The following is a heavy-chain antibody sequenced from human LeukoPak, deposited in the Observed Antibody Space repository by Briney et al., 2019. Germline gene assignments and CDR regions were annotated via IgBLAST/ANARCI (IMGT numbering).Heavy chain of an antibody. D-gene: IGHD3-9*01. CDR3: ARESTHYDILSGYSQRPFDY. CDR1: GYTFTSYG. Sequence: ASVKVSCKASGYTFTSYGISWVRQAPGQGLEWMGWISAYNGNTNYAQILQGRVTMTTDTSTSTAYMEMRSLRSDDTAVYFCARESTHYDILSGYSQRPFDYWGQGTLVAVSS. CDR2: ISAYNGNT. J-gene: IGHJ4*02. V-gene: IGHV1-18*01.